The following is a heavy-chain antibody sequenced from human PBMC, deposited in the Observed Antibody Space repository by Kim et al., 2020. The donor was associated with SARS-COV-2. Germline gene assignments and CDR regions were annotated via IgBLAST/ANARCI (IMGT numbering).Heavy chain of an antibody. J-gene: IGHJ5*02. D-gene: IGHD2-2*01. CDR3: ARDRGGSTSNWFDP. V-gene: IGHV4-39*07. Sequence: NPSPKSRATVPVDTSKNQCSLKLSSVTAADTAVYYCARDRGGSTSNWFDPWGQGTLVTVSS.